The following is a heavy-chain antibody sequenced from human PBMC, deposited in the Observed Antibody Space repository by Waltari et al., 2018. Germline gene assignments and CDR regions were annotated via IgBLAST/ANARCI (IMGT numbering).Heavy chain of an antibody. V-gene: IGHV4-59*13. CDR1: GGPISSSY. CDR2: IYYSGST. D-gene: IGHD4-4*01. Sequence: QVQLQESGPGLVKPSETLSLTCTVPGGPISSSYWSCIRQPPGKGLEWIGYIYYSGSTNYNPSLKSRVTISVDTSKNQFSLKLSSVTAADTAVYYCARATVTIYYYYYYMDVWGKGTTVTVSS. J-gene: IGHJ6*03. CDR3: ARATVTIYYYYYYMDV.